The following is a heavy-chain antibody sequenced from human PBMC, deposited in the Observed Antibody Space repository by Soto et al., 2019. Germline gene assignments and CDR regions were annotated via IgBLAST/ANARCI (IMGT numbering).Heavy chain of an antibody. V-gene: IGHV1-18*01. D-gene: IGHD3-22*01. J-gene: IGHJ4*02. Sequence: QVLLVQSGPEVKMPGASVKVSCKTSGYTFTAYGLAWLRQAPGQRPEWMGWVSTNNADTNYAPRLQGRVTMTTDKSTTTTYMELRSLRYDDTAVYYCARELTTDPSAYYYFAYWGQGTLVTVSS. CDR3: ARELTTDPSAYYYFAY. CDR1: GYTFTAYG. CDR2: VSTNNADT.